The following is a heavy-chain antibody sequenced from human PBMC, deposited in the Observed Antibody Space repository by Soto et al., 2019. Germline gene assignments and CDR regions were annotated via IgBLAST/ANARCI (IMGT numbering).Heavy chain of an antibody. CDR3: AGDSGSYYWSRRFDP. CDR1: GFTVSSYG. V-gene: IGHV3-33*01. J-gene: IGHJ5*02. Sequence: GGSLRLSCAASGFTVSSYGMHWVRQAPGKGLEWVAVIWYDGSNKYYADSVKGRFTISRDNSKNTLYLQMNSLRAEDTAVYYCAGDSGSYYWSRRFDPWGQGTLVTVSS. CDR2: IWYDGSNK. D-gene: IGHD1-26*01.